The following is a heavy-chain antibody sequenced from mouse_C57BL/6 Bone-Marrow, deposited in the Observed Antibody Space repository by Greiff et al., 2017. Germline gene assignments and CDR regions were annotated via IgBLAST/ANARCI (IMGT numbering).Heavy chain of an antibody. Sequence: VQLQQSGAELVRPGASVKLSCTASGFNIKDDYMHWVKQRPEQGLEWIGWIDPENGDTEYASKFQGKATITADTSSNTASLQLSSLTSEDTAVYYCTTMVTPFAYWGQGSLVTVSA. CDR3: TTMVTPFAY. D-gene: IGHD2-2*01. CDR2: IDPENGDT. CDR1: GFNIKDDY. J-gene: IGHJ3*01. V-gene: IGHV14-4*01.